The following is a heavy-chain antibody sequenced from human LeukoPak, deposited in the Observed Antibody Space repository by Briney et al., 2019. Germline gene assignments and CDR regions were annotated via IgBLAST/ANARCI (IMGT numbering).Heavy chain of an antibody. J-gene: IGHJ4*02. CDR3: ARVSPIAAAGLDY. CDR2: IWYDGSNK. CDR1: GFTFSSYA. D-gene: IGHD6-13*01. Sequence: GGSLRLSCAASGFTFSSYAMHWVRQAPGKGLEWVAVIWYDGSNKYYADSVKGRFTISRDNSKNTLYLQMNSLRAEDTAVYYCARVSPIAAAGLDYWGQGTLVTVSS. V-gene: IGHV3-33*08.